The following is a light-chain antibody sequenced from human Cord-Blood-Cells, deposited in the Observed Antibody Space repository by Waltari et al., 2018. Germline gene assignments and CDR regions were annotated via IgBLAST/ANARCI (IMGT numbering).Light chain of an antibody. Sequence: QSVLTQPPSASGTPGQRVPISCSGSSSNIGSNTVNWYQQLPGTAPKLLIYSNNQRPSVVPDRFSGARSGTSAALAISGLQSEDEADYYWAAWDDSLHGLGVFGGGTKLTVL. J-gene: IGLJ3*02. V-gene: IGLV1-44*01. CDR1: SSNIGSNT. CDR2: SNN. CDR3: AAWDDSLHGLGV.